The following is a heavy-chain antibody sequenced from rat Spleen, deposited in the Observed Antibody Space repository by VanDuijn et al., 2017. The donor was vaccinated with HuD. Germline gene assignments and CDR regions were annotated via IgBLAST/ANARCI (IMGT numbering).Heavy chain of an antibody. CDR3: TTWDYYNNRFDY. D-gene: IGHD1-6*01. CDR1: GFTFTNYY. CDR2: ISTAGSNT. Sequence: EVQLVESGGGLVQPGRSLKLSCAASGFTFTNYYMVWVRQAPTKGLEWVAYISTAGSNTFYRDSVKGRFTISRDNAKSTLYLQMDSLKSEDTATYYCTTWDYYNNRFDYWGQGVMVTVSS. V-gene: IGHV5-27*01. J-gene: IGHJ2*01.